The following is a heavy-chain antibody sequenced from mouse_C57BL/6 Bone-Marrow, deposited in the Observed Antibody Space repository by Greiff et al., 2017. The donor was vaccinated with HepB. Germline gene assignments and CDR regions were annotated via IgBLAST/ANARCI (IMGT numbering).Heavy chain of an antibody. Sequence: VQLVESGAELVKPGASVKMSCKASGYTFTTYPIEWMKQNHGKSLEWIGNFHPYNDDTKYNEKFKGKATLTVEKSSSTVYLELSRLTSDDSAVYYCARSSAQATGGYAMDYWGQGTSVTVSS. V-gene: IGHV1-47*01. CDR2: FHPYNDDT. CDR1: GYTFTTYP. CDR3: ARSSAQATGGYAMDY. D-gene: IGHD3-2*02. J-gene: IGHJ4*01.